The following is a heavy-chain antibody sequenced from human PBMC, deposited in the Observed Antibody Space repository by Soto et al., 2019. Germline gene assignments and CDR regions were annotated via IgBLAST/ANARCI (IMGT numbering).Heavy chain of an antibody. CDR2: IYHSGNT. CDR1: GGSISSSNW. CDR3: ARCTSDYYYYGLDV. V-gene: IGHV4-4*02. Sequence: TSETLSLTCTVSGGSISSSNWWSWVRQPPGKGLEWIGEIYHSGNTNYNPSLKSRVTISVVKSKSQFSLKLNSVTAADTAVYYWARCTSDYYYYGLDVWVQGTTVTVSS. J-gene: IGHJ6*02.